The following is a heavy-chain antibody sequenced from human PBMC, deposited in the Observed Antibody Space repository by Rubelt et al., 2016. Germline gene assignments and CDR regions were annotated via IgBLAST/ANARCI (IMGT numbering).Heavy chain of an antibody. CDR2: INHRGST. V-gene: IGHV4-34*01. D-gene: IGHD1-26*01. CDR1: GASFRNYY. Sequence: QVQLQQWGAGLLKPSETLSLTCAVYGASFRNYYCTWIRQPPWKGLEWIGEINHRGSTNYNPSLNNRVTIPVDTSKNPFSRQLTSGTAADTAVYYCAGGHGTAIDCWDLGTLVTVAS. J-gene: IGHJ4*02. CDR3: AGGHGTAIDC.